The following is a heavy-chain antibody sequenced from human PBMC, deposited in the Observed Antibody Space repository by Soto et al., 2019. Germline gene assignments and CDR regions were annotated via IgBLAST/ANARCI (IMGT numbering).Heavy chain of an antibody. CDR1: GGTFSRYT. CDR2: IIPILDIP. V-gene: IGHV1-69*02. J-gene: IGHJ6*02. D-gene: IGHD2-8*02. CDR3: ASHFTGVLVLGTSPPGGDNYGWDV. Sequence: QVQLVQSGAEVKKPGSSVKVSCKASGGTFSRYTFTWVRQAPGLGLEWMGRIIPILDIPNYAQNFQGRVTITAEKSTSTAHMELSSLTSDDTAVYYCASHFTGVLVLGTSPPGGDNYGWDVWGQGTTVTVSS.